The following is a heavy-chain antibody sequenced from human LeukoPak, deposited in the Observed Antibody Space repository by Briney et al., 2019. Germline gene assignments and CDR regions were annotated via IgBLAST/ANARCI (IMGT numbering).Heavy chain of an antibody. CDR2: IRNDGGIR. CDR1: GFTFSRYS. CDR3: VKGRAGMVRXXCDY. D-gene: IGHD3-10*01. V-gene: IGHV3-30*02. J-gene: IGHJ4*01. Sequence: GGSLRLSCAASGFTFSRYSMNWVRQAPGKGLEGVAFIRNDGGIRYYADSVKGRLTISRDNSKNTLYLQMSSLRVDDTAVYYCVKGRAGMVRXXCDYWGXXTLVTVS.